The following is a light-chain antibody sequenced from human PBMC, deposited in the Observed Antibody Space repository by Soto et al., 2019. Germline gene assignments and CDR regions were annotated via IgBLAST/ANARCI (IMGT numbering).Light chain of an antibody. CDR3: NSSSARTPRAGV. CDR1: SSDVGGYNY. J-gene: IGLJ3*02. CDR2: EVR. Sequence: QSALTQPASVSGSPGQTITISCTGTSSDVGGYNYVSWYQQHPGKAPKLMIYEVRNRPSGVSNRFSGSKSGNTASLTISGVQAEEEADYLPNSSSARTPRAGVFGGGTKLTVL. V-gene: IGLV2-14*01.